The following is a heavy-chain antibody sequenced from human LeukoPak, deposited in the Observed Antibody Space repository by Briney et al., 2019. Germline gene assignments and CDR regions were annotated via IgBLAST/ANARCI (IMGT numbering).Heavy chain of an antibody. CDR3: ARVELTTGPRYFDS. CDR2: INPNSGGT. D-gene: IGHD3-22*01. Sequence: GASVKVSCKASGYTFTGYYIHWVRQAPGQGREWMGRINPNSGGTDYGQNFQGRVTLTRDTSINTAYMDLSRLASDDTAVYFCARVELTTGPRYFDSWGQGTLVTVSS. CDR1: GYTFTGYY. J-gene: IGHJ4*02. V-gene: IGHV1-2*06.